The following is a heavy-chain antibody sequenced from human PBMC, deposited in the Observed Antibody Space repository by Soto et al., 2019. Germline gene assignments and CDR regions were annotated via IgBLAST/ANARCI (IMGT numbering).Heavy chain of an antibody. J-gene: IGHJ3*02. CDR2: IYYIGST. D-gene: IGHD2-2*02. CDR1: AGSISSSNYY. V-gene: IGHV4-39*01. Sequence: PSETLSLTCTVSAGSISSSNYYWGWIRQPPGKGLEWIGSIYYIGSTYYNPSLKSRVTISVDTSKNQFSLKLSSVTAADTAVYYCARLPRTYCSSTSCYTNAFDIWGQGTMVTVSS. CDR3: ARLPRTYCSSTSCYTNAFDI.